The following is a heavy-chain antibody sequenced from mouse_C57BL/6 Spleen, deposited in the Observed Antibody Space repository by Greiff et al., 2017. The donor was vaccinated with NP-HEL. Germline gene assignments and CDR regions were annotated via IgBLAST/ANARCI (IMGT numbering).Heavy chain of an antibody. D-gene: IGHD1-1*01. CDR2: IYPRSGNT. CDR1: GYIFTSYG. V-gene: IGHV1-81*01. Sequence: QVQLQQSGAELARPGASVKLSCKASGYIFTSYGISWVKQRTGQGLEWIGEIYPRSGNTYYNEKFKGKATLTADKSSSTAYMELRSLTSEDSAVYFCARSTTVEGWFAYWGQGTLVTVSA. CDR3: ARSTTVEGWFAY. J-gene: IGHJ3*01.